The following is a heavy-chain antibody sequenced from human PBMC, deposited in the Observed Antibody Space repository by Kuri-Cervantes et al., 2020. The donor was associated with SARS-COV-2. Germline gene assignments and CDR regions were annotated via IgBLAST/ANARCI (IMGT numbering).Heavy chain of an antibody. CDR1: GFSLSNARMG. V-gene: IGHV2-26*01. CDR2: IFSNDEK. J-gene: IGHJ6*02. CDR3: ARTQAQYYYYYGMDV. Sequence: SGPTLVKPTETLTLTCTVSGFSLSNARMGVSWIRQPPGKALEWLAHIFSNDEKSYSTSLKSRLTISKDTSKNQVVLTMTNTDPVDTATYYCARTQAQYYYYYGMDVWGQGTTVTVSS.